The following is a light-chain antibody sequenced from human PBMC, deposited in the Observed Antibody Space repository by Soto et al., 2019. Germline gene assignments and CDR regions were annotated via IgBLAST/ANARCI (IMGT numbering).Light chain of an antibody. V-gene: IGKV3-11*01. CDR3: QQRGSWPLT. CDR1: ESVSRY. J-gene: IGKJ4*01. Sequence: EIVLTQSPATLSLSPGERATLSCRASESVSRYLAWYQQKPGQAPRLLIYDASNRATGIPAWFSGSGSRTDFTLTISSLEPEDFAVYYCQQRGSWPLTFGGGTKVEIK. CDR2: DAS.